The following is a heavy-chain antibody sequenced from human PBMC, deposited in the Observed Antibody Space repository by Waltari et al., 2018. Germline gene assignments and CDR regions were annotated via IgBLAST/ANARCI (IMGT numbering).Heavy chain of an antibody. J-gene: IGHJ4*02. Sequence: EVQLVESGGGLVQPGGSLRLSCAASEFTFAYYWVTWVRQAPGKGLEWVANIKEDGSEKYYVVSVKGLFTISRDNAKNSLYLQMSSLRVEDTAVYYCATQSWSNFEYWGQGPLVTVSS. V-gene: IGHV3-7*01. CDR1: EFTFAYYW. D-gene: IGHD3-3*01. CDR3: ATQSWSNFEY. CDR2: IKEDGSEK.